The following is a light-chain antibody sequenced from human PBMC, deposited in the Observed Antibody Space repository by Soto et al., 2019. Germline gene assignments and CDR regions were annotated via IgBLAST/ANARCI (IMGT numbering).Light chain of an antibody. CDR2: GAS. Sequence: EIVLTQSPGTLSLSPGERATLSCGASQSVSSSYLAWYQQKPGQAPRLLIYGASSRATGIPDRFSGSGPGTDFTLTISRLEPEDFAVYYCQRYGSSPPITFGQGTRLEIK. V-gene: IGKV3-20*01. CDR3: QRYGSSPPIT. J-gene: IGKJ5*01. CDR1: QSVSSSY.